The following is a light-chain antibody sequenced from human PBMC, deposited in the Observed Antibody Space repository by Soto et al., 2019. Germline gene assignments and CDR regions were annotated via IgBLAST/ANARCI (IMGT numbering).Light chain of an antibody. CDR2: RAS. CDR3: QQYGSSPLT. J-gene: IGKJ4*01. Sequence: EIVLTQSACTLSLSPGERATLSCRASQSVSSNYLAWYQQKPGQAPKVLIYRASSRATGIPDRFSGSGSGTDFTLTISRLEPEDFAVYYCQQYGSSPLTFGGGTKV. CDR1: QSVSSNY. V-gene: IGKV3-20*01.